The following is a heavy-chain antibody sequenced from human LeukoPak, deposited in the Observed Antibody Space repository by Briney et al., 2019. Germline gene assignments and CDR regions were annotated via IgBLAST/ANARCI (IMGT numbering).Heavy chain of an antibody. Sequence: PGGSLRLSCAASGFTVSGNYLSWVRQAPGKGLEWVSVIYSGGSTYYADSVKGRFTISRDNSKITLHLQMNSQRAEDTAVYYCARPRVGCTNYAFHLWGQGTMVTVSS. CDR2: IYSGGST. CDR3: ARPRVGCTNYAFHL. V-gene: IGHV3-53*01. CDR1: GFTVSGNY. J-gene: IGHJ3*01. D-gene: IGHD2-8*01.